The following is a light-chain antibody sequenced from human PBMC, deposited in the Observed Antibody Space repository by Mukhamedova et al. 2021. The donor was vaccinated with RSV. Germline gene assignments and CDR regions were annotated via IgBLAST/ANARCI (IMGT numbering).Light chain of an antibody. V-gene: IGKV4-1*01. Sequence: SSQSVLYDSNNKNYLAWYQQKPGQPPKLLIYWASTRESGVPDRFSGSGSGTDFTLTITSLQAEDAAVYYRHQYYDSPYSFGQGT. J-gene: IGKJ2*03. CDR2: WAS. CDR3: HQYYDSPYS. CDR1: QSVLYDSNNKNY.